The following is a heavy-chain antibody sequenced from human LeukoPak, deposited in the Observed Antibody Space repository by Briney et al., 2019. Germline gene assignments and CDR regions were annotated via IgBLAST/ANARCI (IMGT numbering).Heavy chain of an antibody. J-gene: IGHJ4*02. CDR2: ISYDGSNK. D-gene: IGHD1-26*01. CDR3: ARPKRGSYDY. V-gene: IGHV3-30*04. CDR1: GFTFSSYA. Sequence: PGGSLRLSCAASGFTFSSYAMSWVRQAPGKGLEWVAVISYDGSNKYYADSVKGRFTISRDNSKNTLYLQMNSLRAEDTAVYYCARPKRGSYDYWGQGTLVTVSS.